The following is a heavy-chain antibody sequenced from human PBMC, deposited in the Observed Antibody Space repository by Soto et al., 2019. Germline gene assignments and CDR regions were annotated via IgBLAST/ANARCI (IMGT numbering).Heavy chain of an antibody. CDR3: ARGWGLPAATFDY. Sequence: ASVKVSCKASGYTFANYDINWVRQATGQGLEWMGWVNPHSGNTGYAQRLQGRVSMTSDTSTTTAYMELTSLTSDDTAVYFCARGWGLPAATFDYWGQGTLVTVSS. CDR1: GYTFANYD. D-gene: IGHD2-2*01. CDR2: VNPHSGNT. V-gene: IGHV1-8*01. J-gene: IGHJ4*02.